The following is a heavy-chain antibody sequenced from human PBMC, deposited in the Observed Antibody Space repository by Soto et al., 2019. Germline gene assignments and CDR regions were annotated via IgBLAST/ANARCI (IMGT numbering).Heavy chain of an antibody. CDR1: GFTFSSYA. D-gene: IGHD6-13*01. J-gene: IGHJ4*02. CDR2: ISGSGGST. CDR3: AKDPPIIAAAGTGFDY. V-gene: IGHV3-23*01. Sequence: EVQLLESGGGLVQPGGSLRLSCAASGFTFSSYAMSWVRQAPGKGLEWVSAISGSGGSTYYADSVKGRFTISRDNSKNTLYLQMNSLRAEDTAVYYCAKDPPIIAAAGTGFDYWGQGTLVTVSS.